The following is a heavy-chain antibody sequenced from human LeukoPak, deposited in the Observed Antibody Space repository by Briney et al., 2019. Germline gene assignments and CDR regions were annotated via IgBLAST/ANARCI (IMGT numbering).Heavy chain of an antibody. CDR1: GYTFTGCY. D-gene: IGHD2-15*01. CDR3: ARERAPYCSGGSCYFPYYGMDV. J-gene: IGHJ6*02. Sequence: ASVKLSCNASGYTFTGCYMHWVRHAPGPGIGLKGFINTNSSGTNYDQAFQGRGTITRDTAISTDYMELRRLSSDDTAVYYCARERAPYCSGGSCYFPYYGMDVWGQGTTVTVSS. V-gene: IGHV1-2*02. CDR2: INTNSSGT.